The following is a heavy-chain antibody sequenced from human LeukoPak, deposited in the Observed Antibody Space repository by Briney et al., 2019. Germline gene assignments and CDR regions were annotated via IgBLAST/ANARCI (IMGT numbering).Heavy chain of an antibody. V-gene: IGHV3-23*01. CDR2: ISGSGDTT. Sequence: PGGSLRLSCAASGFMFSSYAMSWVRQAPGKGLEWVSGISGSGDTTYYADSVKGRFTISRDNSKNTLNLQMNSLRAEDTVVFYCAKVQGYCYGTGCYPLGWPVDYWGHGTLVTVSS. D-gene: IGHD2-15*01. CDR3: AKVQGYCYGTGCYPLGWPVDY. CDR1: GFMFSSYA. J-gene: IGHJ4*01.